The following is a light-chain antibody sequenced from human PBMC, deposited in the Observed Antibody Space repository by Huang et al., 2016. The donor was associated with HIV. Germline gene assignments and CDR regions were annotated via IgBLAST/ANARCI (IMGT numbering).Light chain of an antibody. Sequence: DIQMTQSPSTLSASVGDRVTITCRASQSISSWLAWYQQKPGKAPKLLIYKASSLEDGGPSRFSGSGSGTEFTLTISSLQPDDFASYYCQQYNSYSRGTFGQGTKVEIK. CDR1: QSISSW. CDR2: KAS. CDR3: QQYNSYSRGT. J-gene: IGKJ1*01. V-gene: IGKV1-5*03.